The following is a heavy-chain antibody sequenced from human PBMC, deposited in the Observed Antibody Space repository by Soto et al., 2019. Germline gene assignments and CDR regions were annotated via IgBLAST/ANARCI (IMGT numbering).Heavy chain of an antibody. CDR1: GFTFSSYA. CDR2: ISGSGGST. Sequence: GGSLRLSCAASGFTFSSYAMSWVRQAPGKGLEWVSAISGSGGSTYYADSVKGRFTISRDNSKNTLYLQMNSLRAEDTAVYYCAKGWFAAVAGTYYFDYWGQGTLVTVS. V-gene: IGHV3-23*01. D-gene: IGHD6-19*01. CDR3: AKGWFAAVAGTYYFDY. J-gene: IGHJ4*02.